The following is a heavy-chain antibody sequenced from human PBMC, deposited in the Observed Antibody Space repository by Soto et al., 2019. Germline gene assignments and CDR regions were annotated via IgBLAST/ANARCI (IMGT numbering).Heavy chain of an antibody. V-gene: IGHV1-69*01. CDR1: GGTFSSYA. Sequence: QVQLVQSGAEVKKPGSSVKVSCKASGGTFSSYAISWVRQAPGQGLEWMGGIIPIFGTANYAQKFQGRVTITADESTSTAYMEVSSLRSEDTAVYYCAREPRSSRLLPSYFDYWGQGTLVTVSS. CDR3: AREPRSSRLLPSYFDY. D-gene: IGHD6-6*01. CDR2: IIPIFGTA. J-gene: IGHJ4*02.